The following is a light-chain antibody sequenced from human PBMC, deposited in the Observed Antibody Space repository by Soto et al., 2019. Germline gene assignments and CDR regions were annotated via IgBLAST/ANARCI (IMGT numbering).Light chain of an antibody. CDR1: SSNIGNNY. CDR2: DNN. Sequence: QSVLTQPPSVSAAPGQKVTISCSGSSSNIGNNYVSWYQQLPGTAPKLLIYDNNKRPSGITDRFSGSKSGTSATLGITGLPTGDEADYYCGTWDSSLSAVVFGGGTKVTVL. CDR3: GTWDSSLSAVV. V-gene: IGLV1-51*01. J-gene: IGLJ2*01.